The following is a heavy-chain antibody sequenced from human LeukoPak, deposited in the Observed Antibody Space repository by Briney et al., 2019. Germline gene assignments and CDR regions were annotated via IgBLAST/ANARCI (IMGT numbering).Heavy chain of an antibody. CDR2: IYHSGST. D-gene: IGHD2-2*01. J-gene: IGHJ5*02. CDR1: GYSISSGYY. V-gene: IGHV4-38-2*02. CDR3: ARVKIVVVPAATYNWFDP. Sequence: SETLSLTCTVSGYSISSGYYWGWIRQPPGKGLEWIGNIYHSGSTYYNPSLKSRVTISVDTSKNQFSLKLSSVTAADTAVYYCARVKIVVVPAATYNWFDPWGQGTLVTVSS.